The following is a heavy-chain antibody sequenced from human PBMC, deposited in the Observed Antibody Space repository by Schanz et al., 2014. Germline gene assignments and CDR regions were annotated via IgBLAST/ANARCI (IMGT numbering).Heavy chain of an antibody. CDR3: ARGGPAYYFDD. CDR1: GFSVGNKY. V-gene: IGHV3-66*01. J-gene: IGHJ4*02. CDR2: IYIGGNT. Sequence: EVQLVESGGGLVQPGGSLRLSCAASGFSVGNKYMNWVRQAPGKGLEWVSFIYIGGNTYYADSVKGRFTIYRDNYKNTVYIQINGLRAEDTAVYYCARGGPAYYFDDWGQGTLVTVSS.